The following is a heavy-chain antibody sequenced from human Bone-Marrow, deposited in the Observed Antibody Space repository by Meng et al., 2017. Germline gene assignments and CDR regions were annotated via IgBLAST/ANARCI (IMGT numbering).Heavy chain of an antibody. D-gene: IGHD3-22*01. J-gene: IGHJ4*02. CDR3: ARGGPDYYDSSFYPFYY. V-gene: IGHV4-31*02. Sequence: SCTVSGGSISSGGYYWSWIRRHPGKGLEWIGYIYYSGSTYYNPSLKSRVTISVDTSKNQFSLKLSSVTGADTAVYYCARGGPDYYDSSFYPFYYWGQGTLVTVSS. CDR2: IYYSGST. CDR1: GGSISSGGYY.